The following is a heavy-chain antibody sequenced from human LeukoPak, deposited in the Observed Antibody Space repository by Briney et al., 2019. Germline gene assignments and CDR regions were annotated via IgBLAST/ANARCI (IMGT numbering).Heavy chain of an antibody. CDR1: GYSFTSSW. Sequence: GEALKISCEGSGYSFTSSWIGWVRQMPGKGLGGMGIIYPGDSDIRYSPSFQGQVTISADKSITTAYLQWSSLKASDTAIYYCARGLYCSGGSCRFDYWGQGTLVTVSS. D-gene: IGHD2-15*01. CDR2: IYPGDSDI. J-gene: IGHJ4*02. CDR3: ARGLYCSGGSCRFDY. V-gene: IGHV5-51*01.